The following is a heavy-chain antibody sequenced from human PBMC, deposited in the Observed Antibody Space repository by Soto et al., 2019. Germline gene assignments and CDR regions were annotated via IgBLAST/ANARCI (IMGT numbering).Heavy chain of an antibody. Sequence: SVKVSCKASGYTFTSYGISWVRQAPGQGLEWMGGIIPIFGTANYAQKFQGRVTITADKSTSTAYMELSSLRSEDTAVYYCARAHRDYYDSSGYSNLDYWGQGTLVTVSS. V-gene: IGHV1-69*06. CDR3: ARAHRDYYDSSGYSNLDY. CDR1: GYTFTSYG. CDR2: IIPIFGTA. D-gene: IGHD3-22*01. J-gene: IGHJ4*02.